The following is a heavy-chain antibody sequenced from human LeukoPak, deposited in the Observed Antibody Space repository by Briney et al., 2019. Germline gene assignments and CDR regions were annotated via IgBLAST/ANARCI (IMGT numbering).Heavy chain of an antibody. Sequence: SETLSLTCTVSGDFISSSSSYWGWTRQPPGKGLEWVGSIYFSGHTYYNPSLKSRVTISVATSQNQFSLRLSSVTVADTALYYCARLGGSRRESYFDYWGQRTLVTVSS. J-gene: IGHJ4*02. CDR3: ARLGGSRRESYFDY. CDR1: GDFISSSSSY. CDR2: IYFSGHT. D-gene: IGHD3-16*01. V-gene: IGHV4-39*01.